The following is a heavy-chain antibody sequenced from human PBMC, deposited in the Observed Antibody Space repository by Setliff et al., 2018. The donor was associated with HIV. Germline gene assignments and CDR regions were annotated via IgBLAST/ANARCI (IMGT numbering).Heavy chain of an antibody. D-gene: IGHD4-17*01. CDR1: GFSFSSYG. CDR3: ARDYYGGYGDYDFGNYFDY. Sequence: PGGSLRLSCAASGFSFSSYGMNWVRQAPGKGLEWVSYISSTSSNIYYVDSVEGRFTISRDNADNSLYLQMNSLRAEDTAVYYCARDYYGGYGDYDFGNYFDYWGQGTLVTVSS. J-gene: IGHJ4*02. CDR2: ISSTSSNI. V-gene: IGHV3-48*01.